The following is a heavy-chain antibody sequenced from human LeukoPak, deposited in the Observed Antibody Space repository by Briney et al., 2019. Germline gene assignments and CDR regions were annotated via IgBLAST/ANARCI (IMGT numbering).Heavy chain of an antibody. V-gene: IGHV3-30-3*01. Sequence: GGSLRLSCVASGFTFSSYAMHWVRQAPGKGLEWVAVISYDGSNKYYADSVKGRFTISRDNSKNTLYLQMNSLRAEDTAVYYCARERYQLLFDYWGQGTLVTVSS. D-gene: IGHD2-2*01. CDR2: ISYDGSNK. CDR1: GFTFSSYA. CDR3: ARERYQLLFDY. J-gene: IGHJ4*02.